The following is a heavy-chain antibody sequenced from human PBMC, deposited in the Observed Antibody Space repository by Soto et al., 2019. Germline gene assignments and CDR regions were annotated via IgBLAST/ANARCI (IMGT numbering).Heavy chain of an antibody. J-gene: IGHJ4*02. CDR1: GGSISSGGYS. Sequence: QLQLQESGSGLVKPSQTLSLTCAVSGGSISSGGYSWSWIRQPPGKGLEWIGYIYHSGSTYYNPSLKSRVNRAVARSKNQFSLRLSSVTAADTAVYYCAAGGGLPRYYWGQGTLVTVSS. D-gene: IGHD5-12*01. CDR3: AAGGGLPRYY. V-gene: IGHV4-30-2*01. CDR2: IYHSGST.